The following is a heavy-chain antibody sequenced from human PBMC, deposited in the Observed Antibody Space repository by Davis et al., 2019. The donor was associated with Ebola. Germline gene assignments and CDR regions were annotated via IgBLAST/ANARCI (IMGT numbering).Heavy chain of an antibody. V-gene: IGHV3-74*01. CDR2: IDPDGTGT. J-gene: IGHJ4*01. D-gene: IGHD5-12*01. CDR1: GFTFSNFH. Sequence: PGGSLRLSCAASGFTFSNFHIHWVRQPPGKGLVWVARIDPDGTGTNYADSVKGRFTISRDNAKNTLSLQMNSLRVEDTAVYYCVRDSGYYSQDYWGHGTLVTVSS. CDR3: VRDSGYYSQDY.